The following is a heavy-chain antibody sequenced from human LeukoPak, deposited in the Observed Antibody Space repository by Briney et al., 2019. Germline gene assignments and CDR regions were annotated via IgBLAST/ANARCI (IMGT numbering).Heavy chain of an antibody. CDR1: GGSISSGSYY. Sequence: PSETLSLTCTVSGGSISSGSYYWSWIRQPAGKGLEWIGHIYTPGSTNYNPSLKSRVTISIDMSRNQFSLKLSSVTAADTAVYYCARGGRYCSSTSCYPTEVSWFDPWGQGTLVTVSS. D-gene: IGHD2-2*01. CDR3: ARGGRYCSSTSCYPTEVSWFDP. J-gene: IGHJ5*02. V-gene: IGHV4-61*09. CDR2: IYTPGST.